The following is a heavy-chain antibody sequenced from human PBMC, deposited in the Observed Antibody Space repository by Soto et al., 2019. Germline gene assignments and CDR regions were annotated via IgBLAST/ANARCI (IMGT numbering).Heavy chain of an antibody. CDR1: GHTFTSYD. CDR2: MNPNSGNT. CDR3: ARDAMVRGVPFDP. V-gene: IGHV1-8*01. D-gene: IGHD3-10*01. Sequence: ASVKVSCKASGHTFTSYDINWVRLATGQGLEWMGWMNPNSGNTGYAQKLQGRVTMTTDTSTSTAYMELRSLRSDDTAVYYCARDAMVRGVPFDPWGQGTLVTVSS. J-gene: IGHJ5*02.